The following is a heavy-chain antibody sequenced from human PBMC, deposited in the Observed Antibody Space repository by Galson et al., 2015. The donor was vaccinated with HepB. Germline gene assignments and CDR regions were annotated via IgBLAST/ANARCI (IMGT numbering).Heavy chain of an antibody. CDR2: IHYSGST. V-gene: IGHV4-59*12. J-gene: IGHJ3*02. CDR1: GGSISSNY. Sequence: SETLSLTCSVSGGSISSNYWSWIRQPPGKGLEWIGYIHYSGSTNYNPPLKSRVTMSLDTSKNQFSLKANSVTDADTALYYCARGIVGASTAGTFDIWGQGTMVTVSS. CDR3: ARGIVGASTAGTFDI. D-gene: IGHD1-26*01.